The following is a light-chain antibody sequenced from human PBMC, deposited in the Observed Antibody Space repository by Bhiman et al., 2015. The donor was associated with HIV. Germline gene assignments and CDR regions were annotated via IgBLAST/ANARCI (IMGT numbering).Light chain of an antibody. J-gene: IGLJ1*01. CDR2: EVS. Sequence: QSALTQPASVSGSPGQSITISCTGTSSDVGSYNLVSWYQQHPGKAPKLMISEVSKRPSGVSNRFSASKSGNTASLTISGLQAEDEADYYCSSYTSSNTYVFGTGTKVTVL. CDR3: SSYTSSNTYV. CDR1: SSDVGSYNL. V-gene: IGLV2-14*02.